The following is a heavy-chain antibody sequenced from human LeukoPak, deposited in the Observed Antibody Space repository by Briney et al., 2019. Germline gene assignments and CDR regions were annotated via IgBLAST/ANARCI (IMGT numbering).Heavy chain of an antibody. CDR1: GYTFTGYY. J-gene: IGHJ4*02. V-gene: IGHV1-2*02. CDR3: ARVQYYYDSSGPAWD. Sequence: ASVKVSCKASGYTFTGYYIHWVRQAPGQGLEWMGWINPNSGGTNYAQKFQGRVTMTRDTSISTAYMELSRLRSDDTAVYYCARVQYYYDSSGPAWDWGQGTLVTVSS. CDR2: INPNSGGT. D-gene: IGHD3-22*01.